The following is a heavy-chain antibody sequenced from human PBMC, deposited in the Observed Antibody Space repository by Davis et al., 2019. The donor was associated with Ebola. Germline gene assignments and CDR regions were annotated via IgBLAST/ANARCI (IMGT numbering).Heavy chain of an antibody. D-gene: IGHD1-26*01. CDR3: ATLPGYY. J-gene: IGHJ4*02. Sequence: GESLKISCAASGFTFGSYWMHWVCQAPGKGLVWVSRIKSDGSSTSYADSVKGRFTISRDNAKNTLYLQMNNLRVEDTAVYYCATLPGYYWGQGTLVTVSS. CDR1: GFTFGSYW. V-gene: IGHV3-74*01. CDR2: IKSDGSST.